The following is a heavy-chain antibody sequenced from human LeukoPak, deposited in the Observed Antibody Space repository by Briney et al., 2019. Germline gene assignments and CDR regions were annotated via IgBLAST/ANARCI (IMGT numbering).Heavy chain of an antibody. J-gene: IGHJ6*02. Sequence: SETLSVTCAVYGGSFSGYYWSWIRQPPGNGLEWIGEINHSGSTNYNPSLKSRVTISVDTSKNQFSLKLSSVTAADTAVYYCAYESSDSGWSYYYYGMDVWGQGTTVTVSS. CDR2: INHSGST. V-gene: IGHV4-34*01. CDR3: AYESSDSGWSYYYYGMDV. CDR1: GGSFSGYY. D-gene: IGHD6-19*01.